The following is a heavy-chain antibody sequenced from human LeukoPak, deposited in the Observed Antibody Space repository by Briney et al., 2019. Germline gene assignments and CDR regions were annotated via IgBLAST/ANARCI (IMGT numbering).Heavy chain of an antibody. V-gene: IGHV7-4-1*02. D-gene: IGHD3-22*01. CDR3: ARGLDDSSGYYWPFSYYYYYMDV. Sequence: GASVKVSCKASGYTFTSYAMNWVRQAPGQGLEWMGWINTNTGNPTYAQGFTGRFVFSLDTSVSTAYLQISSLKAEDTAVYYCARGLDDSSGYYWPFSYYYYYMDVWGKGTTVTVSS. J-gene: IGHJ6*03. CDR1: GYTFTSYA. CDR2: INTNTGNP.